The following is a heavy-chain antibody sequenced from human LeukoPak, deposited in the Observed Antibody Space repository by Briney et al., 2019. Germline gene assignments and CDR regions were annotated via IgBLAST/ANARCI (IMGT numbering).Heavy chain of an antibody. V-gene: IGHV4-34*01. D-gene: IGHD3-10*01. CDR1: GGSFSGYY. Sequence: SETLSLTCAVYGGSFSGYYWSWIRQPPGKGLEWIGSIYYSGRTYYNPSLKSRVTISVNTSKKQFSLKLSSVTAADTAVYYCARGRPDGSGSYYKFDPWGQGTLVTVSS. J-gene: IGHJ5*02. CDR3: ARGRPDGSGSYYKFDP. CDR2: IYYSGRT.